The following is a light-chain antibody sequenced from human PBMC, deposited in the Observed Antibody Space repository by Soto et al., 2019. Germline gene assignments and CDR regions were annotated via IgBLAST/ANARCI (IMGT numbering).Light chain of an antibody. CDR3: QQRSNWPAN. J-gene: IGKJ5*01. Sequence: EIVMTQSPATLSVSPGERATLSFMASQSVSSSYLAWYQQKPGQPPRLLIYGASNRATGIPARFSGSGSGTDFTLTISNLEPEDFAVYYCQQRSNWPANFGQGTRLEIK. V-gene: IGKV3-11*01. CDR1: QSVSSSY. CDR2: GAS.